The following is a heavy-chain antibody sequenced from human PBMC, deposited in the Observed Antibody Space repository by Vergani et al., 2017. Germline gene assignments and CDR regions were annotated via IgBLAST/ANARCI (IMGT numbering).Heavy chain of an antibody. Sequence: QVQLQQWGAGLLKPSETLSITCAVYGGSFSGYYWRWIRQPPGKGLEWIGEINHSGSTNYNPSLKSRFTISVDTSKNQFSRKLSSVTVTDTAGYYCARGGDLRLWALSKVGDFDYWGQGTLVTVSS. V-gene: IGHV4-34*01. CDR2: INHSGST. D-gene: IGHD3-16*02. CDR3: ARGGDLRLWALSKVGDFDY. CDR1: GGSFSGYY. J-gene: IGHJ4*02.